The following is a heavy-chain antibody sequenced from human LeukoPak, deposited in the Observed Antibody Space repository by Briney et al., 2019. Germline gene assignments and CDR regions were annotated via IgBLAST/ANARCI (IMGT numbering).Heavy chain of an antibody. CDR3: ARPTQPYCSSTSCYRGHRLECDY. Sequence: ASVKVSCKASGYTFTGYYIHWVRQAPGQGLEWMGWTNPNSGGTNYAQKFQGRVTMTRDTSISTAYMELSRLRSDDTAVYYCARPTQPYCSSTSCYRGHRLECDYGGQGTLVTVSS. CDR1: GYTFTGYY. J-gene: IGHJ4*02. V-gene: IGHV1-2*02. D-gene: IGHD2-2*02. CDR2: TNPNSGGT.